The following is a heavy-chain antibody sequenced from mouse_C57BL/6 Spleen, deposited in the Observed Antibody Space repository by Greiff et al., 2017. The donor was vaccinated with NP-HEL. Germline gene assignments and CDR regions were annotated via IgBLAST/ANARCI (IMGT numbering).Heavy chain of an antibody. CDR3: ARSNWDGYFDV. D-gene: IGHD4-1*01. CDR1: GYTFTDYY. J-gene: IGHJ1*03. Sequence: QVQLKESGAELVRPGASVKLSCKASGYTFTDYYINWVKQRPGQGLEWIARIYPGSGNTYDNEKFKGKATLTAEKSSSTAYMQLSSLTSEDSAVYFCARSNWDGYFDVWGTGTTVTVSS. CDR2: IYPGSGNT. V-gene: IGHV1-76*01.